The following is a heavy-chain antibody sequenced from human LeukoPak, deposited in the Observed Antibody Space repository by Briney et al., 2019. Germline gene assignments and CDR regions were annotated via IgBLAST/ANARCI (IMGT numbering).Heavy chain of an antibody. V-gene: IGHV3-23*01. CDR1: GFTFSSYA. CDR3: AKDMVDIVATTAFDY. Sequence: GGSLRLSCAASGFTFSSYAMSWVRQAPGKGLEWVSAISGSGGSTYYADSVKGRFTISRDNSKNTLYLQMNSLRAEDTAVYYCAKDMVDIVATTAFDYWGQGTLVTVSS. J-gene: IGHJ4*02. D-gene: IGHD5-12*01. CDR2: ISGSGGST.